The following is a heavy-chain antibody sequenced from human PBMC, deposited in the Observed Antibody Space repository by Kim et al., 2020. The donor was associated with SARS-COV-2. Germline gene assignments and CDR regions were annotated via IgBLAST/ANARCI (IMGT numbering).Heavy chain of an antibody. CDR1: GFTFSNAW. V-gene: IGHV3-15*01. CDR3: TTGGVDIVATISYYYYGMDV. D-gene: IGHD5-12*01. Sequence: GGSLRLSCAASGFTFSNAWMSWVRQAPGKGLEWVGRIKSKTDGGTTDYAAPVKGRFTISRDDSKNTLYLQMNSLKTEDTAVYYCTTGGVDIVATISYYYYGMDVWGQGTTVTVSS. J-gene: IGHJ6*02. CDR2: IKSKTDGGTT.